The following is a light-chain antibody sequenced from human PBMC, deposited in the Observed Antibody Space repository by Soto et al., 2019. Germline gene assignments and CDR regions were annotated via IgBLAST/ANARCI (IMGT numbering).Light chain of an antibody. CDR2: DAS. CDR1: QSVNSY. CDR3: QQRSNWPALT. Sequence: EIVLTQSPATLSLSPGVRATLSCRASQSVNSYLAWYQQKPGQGPRLLIYDASNRATGIPARFSGSGSGTDFTLTISSLEPEDFAVYYCQQRSNWPALTFGGGTKVEIK. J-gene: IGKJ4*01. V-gene: IGKV3-11*01.